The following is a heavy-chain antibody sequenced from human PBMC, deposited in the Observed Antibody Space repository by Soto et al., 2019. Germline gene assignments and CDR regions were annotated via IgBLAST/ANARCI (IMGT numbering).Heavy chain of an antibody. Sequence: ASVKVSCKASGYTFSGHYIHWVRQAPGQGLEWMGWINPNSGGTNYAQKFQGRVTMTRDTSISTAYMELSRLRSDDTAVYYCARTSHGEAAVGFDPWGQGTLVTVSS. CDR3: ARTSHGEAAVGFDP. D-gene: IGHD6-13*01. J-gene: IGHJ5*02. V-gene: IGHV1-2*02. CDR2: INPNSGGT. CDR1: GYTFSGHY.